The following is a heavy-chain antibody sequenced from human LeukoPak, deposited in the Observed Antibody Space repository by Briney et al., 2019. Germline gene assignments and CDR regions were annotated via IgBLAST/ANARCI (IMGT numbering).Heavy chain of an antibody. D-gene: IGHD3-22*01. Sequence: SQTLSLTYTVSGGSISSGSYYWSWIRQPAGKGLEWIGRIYTSGSTNYNPSLKSRVTISVDTSKNQFSLKLSSVTAADTAVYYCARSYYYDSSGYYWFDPWGQGTLVTVSS. CDR1: GGSISSGSYY. CDR3: ARSYYYDSSGYYWFDP. V-gene: IGHV4-61*02. CDR2: IYTSGST. J-gene: IGHJ5*02.